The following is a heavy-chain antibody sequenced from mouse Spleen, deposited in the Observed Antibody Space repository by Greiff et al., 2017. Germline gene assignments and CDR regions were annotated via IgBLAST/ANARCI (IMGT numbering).Heavy chain of an antibody. Sequence: EVQVVESGGGLVQPGGSLKLSCATSGFTFSDYYMYWVRQTPEKRLEWVAYISNGGGSTYYPDTVKGRFTISRDNAKNTLYLQMSRLKSEDTAMYYCARRHYYGSKDYAMDYWGQGTSVTVSS. CDR3: ARRHYYGSKDYAMDY. CDR2: ISNGGGST. V-gene: IGHV5-12*02. D-gene: IGHD1-1*01. J-gene: IGHJ4*01. CDR1: GFTFSDYY.